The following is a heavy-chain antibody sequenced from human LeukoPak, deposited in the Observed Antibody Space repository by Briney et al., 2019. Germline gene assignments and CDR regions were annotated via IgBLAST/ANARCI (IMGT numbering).Heavy chain of an antibody. CDR2: IRYDGSNK. D-gene: IGHD3-22*01. CDR3: ARGNSYYDSSGYFPWESFQH. CDR1: GFTFSSYG. Sequence: GGSLRLSCAASGFTFSSYGMHWVRQAPGKGLEWVAFIRYDGSNKYYADSVKGRFTISRDNSKNTLYLQMNSLRAEDTALYYCARGNSYYDSSGYFPWESFQHWGQGTLVTVSS. J-gene: IGHJ1*01. V-gene: IGHV3-30*02.